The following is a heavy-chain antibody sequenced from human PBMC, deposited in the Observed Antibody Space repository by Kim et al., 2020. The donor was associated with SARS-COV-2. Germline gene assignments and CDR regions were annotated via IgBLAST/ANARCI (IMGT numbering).Heavy chain of an antibody. CDR1: GGSISSYY. Sequence: SETLSLTCTVSGGSISSYYWSWIRQPPGKGLEWIGYIYYSGSTNYNPSLKSRVTISVDTSKNQFSLKLSSVTAADTAVYYCAREHILPGYYNGVFDYWGQGTLVTVSS. V-gene: IGHV4-59*01. J-gene: IGHJ4*02. D-gene: IGHD3-9*01. CDR2: IYYSGST. CDR3: AREHILPGYYNGVFDY.